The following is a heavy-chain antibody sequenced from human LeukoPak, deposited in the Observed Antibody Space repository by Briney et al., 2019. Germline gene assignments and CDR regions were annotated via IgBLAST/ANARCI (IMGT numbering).Heavy chain of an antibody. CDR3: ARVGIVVPYMDV. J-gene: IGHJ6*03. D-gene: IGHD2-2*03. CDR1: GGSFSGYY. Sequence: SETLSLTCAVYGGSFSGYYWSWIRQPPGKGLEWIGEINHSGSTNYNPSLKGRVTISVDTSKNQFSLKLSSVTAADTAVYYCARVGIVVPYMDVWGKGTTVTVSS. V-gene: IGHV4-34*01. CDR2: INHSGST.